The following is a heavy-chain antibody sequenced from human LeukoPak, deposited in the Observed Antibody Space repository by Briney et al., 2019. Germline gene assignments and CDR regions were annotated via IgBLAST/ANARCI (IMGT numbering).Heavy chain of an antibody. V-gene: IGHV1-2*02. CDR2: INPNSGGT. CDR1: GYTFTGYY. J-gene: IGHJ5*02. D-gene: IGHD5-18*01. CDR3: AASAGIQLWLRWFDP. Sequence: GASVKVSCKASGYTFTGYYMHWVRQAPGQGLEWMGWINPNSGGTNYAQKFQGRVTMTRDTSISTAYMELSSLRSEDTAVYYCAASAGIQLWLRWFDPWGQGTLVTVSS.